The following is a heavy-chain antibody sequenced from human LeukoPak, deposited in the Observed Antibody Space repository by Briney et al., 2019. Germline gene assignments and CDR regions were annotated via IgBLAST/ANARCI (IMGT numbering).Heavy chain of an antibody. J-gene: IGHJ4*02. V-gene: IGHV3-7*03. CDR3: ARGGSRHPSPEDY. Sequence: PGGSLRLSCAVSGFTFSSYWMSWVRQAPGKGLAWVANIKQDGSEKYFVDSVKGRFTISRDNAKNSLYLQMNSLRAEDTAVYYCARGGSRHPSPEDYWGLGTLVTVSS. D-gene: IGHD1-1*01. CDR1: GFTFSSYW. CDR2: IKQDGSEK.